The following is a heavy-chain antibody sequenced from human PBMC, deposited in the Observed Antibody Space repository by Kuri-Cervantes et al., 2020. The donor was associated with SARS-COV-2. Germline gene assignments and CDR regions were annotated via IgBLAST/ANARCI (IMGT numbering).Heavy chain of an antibody. CDR2: TSYNGKEN. V-gene: IGHV3-30*18. CDR1: GFSLRDFG. J-gene: IGHJ4*02. CDR3: AKTSKSASSWFGHFDY. D-gene: IGHD6-13*01. Sequence: LSLTCVASGFSLRDFGMHWVRQAPGKGLEWVAATSYNGKENYYGDSVKGRFTISRGNSKNTLYLEMDSLRTDDTAVYFCAKTSKSASSWFGHFDYWGQGSLVTVSS.